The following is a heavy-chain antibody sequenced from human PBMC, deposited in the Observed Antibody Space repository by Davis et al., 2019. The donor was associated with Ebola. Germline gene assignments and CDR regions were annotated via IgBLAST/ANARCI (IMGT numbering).Heavy chain of an antibody. D-gene: IGHD3-10*01. CDR1: GGSISSSSYY. V-gene: IGHV4-39*01. J-gene: IGHJ1*01. CDR3: ARQSTMVRGVIIMFQH. Sequence: PGGSLRLSCTVSGGSISSSSYYWGWIRQPPGKGLEWIGSIYYSGSTYYNPSLKSRVTISVDTSKNQFSLKLSSVTAADTAVYYCARQSTMVRGVIIMFQHWGQGTLVTVSS. CDR2: IYYSGST.